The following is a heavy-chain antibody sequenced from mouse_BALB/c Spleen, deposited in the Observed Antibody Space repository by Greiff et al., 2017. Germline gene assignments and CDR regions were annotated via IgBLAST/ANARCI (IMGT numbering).Heavy chain of an antibody. CDR3: TRSGYRYGAAY. CDR1: GYTFTSYY. CDR2: INPSNGGT. V-gene: IGHV1S81*02. D-gene: IGHD2-14*01. Sequence: QVQLKESGAELVKPGASVKLSCKASGYTFTSYYMYWVKQRPGQGLEWIGEINPSNGGTNFNEKFKSKATLTVDKSSSTAYMQLSSLTSEDSAVYYCTRSGYRYGAAYWGQGTLVTVSA. J-gene: IGHJ3*01.